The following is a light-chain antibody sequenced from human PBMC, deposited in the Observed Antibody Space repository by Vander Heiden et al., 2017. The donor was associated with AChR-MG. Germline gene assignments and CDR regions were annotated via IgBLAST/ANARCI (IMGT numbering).Light chain of an antibody. J-gene: IGKJ4*01. CDR3: QQYNNWPPLS. CDR1: QSIANN. CDR2: GAS. V-gene: IGKV3D-15*01. Sequence: IVLTQPPGTLSVSPGERATLSCRASQSIANNIAWYQQKPGQAPRLLIYGASTRVPGIPARFSGSGSGTEFTLTISSLQSEDFVLYFCQQYNNWPPLSFGGGTKVEIK.